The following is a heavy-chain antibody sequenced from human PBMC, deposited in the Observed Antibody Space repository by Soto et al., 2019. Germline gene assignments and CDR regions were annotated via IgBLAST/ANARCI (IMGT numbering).Heavy chain of an antibody. CDR2: IYYSGST. CDR3: ARESVPAAEYNYYYYGMDV. Sequence: SETLSLTCTVSGGSVSSGSYYWSWIRQPPGKGLEWIGYIYYSGSTNYNPSLKSRVTISVDTSKNQFSLKLSSVTAADTAVYYCARESVPAAEYNYYYYGMDVWGQGTTVTVSS. J-gene: IGHJ6*02. V-gene: IGHV4-61*01. D-gene: IGHD2-2*01. CDR1: GGSVSSGSYY.